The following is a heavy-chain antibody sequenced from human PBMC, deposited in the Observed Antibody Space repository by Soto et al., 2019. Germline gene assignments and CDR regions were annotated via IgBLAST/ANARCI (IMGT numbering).Heavy chain of an antibody. D-gene: IGHD3-3*01. J-gene: IGHJ5*02. CDR1: VCTFSSYA. CDR2: ISDSGGST. Sequence: PVGSLRLSCASSVCTFSSYAMSWVRHSPGKWLEWVSAISDSGGSTYYADSVKGRFTISRDNSKNTLYLQMNSLRAEDTAVYYCAKLGGSAYAFYRDENWFEPWREGTLVTVS. CDR3: AKLGGSAYAFYRDENWFEP. V-gene: IGHV3-23*01.